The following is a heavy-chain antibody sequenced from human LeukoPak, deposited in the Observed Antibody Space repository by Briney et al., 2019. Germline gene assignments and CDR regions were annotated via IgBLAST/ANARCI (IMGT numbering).Heavy chain of an antibody. Sequence: GGSLRLSCAASRFTFSSYSMNWVRQAPGKGLGWVSSISSSGSYIYYADSVKGRFTISRDNAKNSLYLQMNSLRAEDTAVYYCANDLKATMVRGVIRYDYWGQGTLVTVSS. CDR1: RFTFSSYS. V-gene: IGHV3-21*04. J-gene: IGHJ4*02. CDR2: ISSSGSYI. CDR3: ANDLKATMVRGVIRYDY. D-gene: IGHD3-10*01.